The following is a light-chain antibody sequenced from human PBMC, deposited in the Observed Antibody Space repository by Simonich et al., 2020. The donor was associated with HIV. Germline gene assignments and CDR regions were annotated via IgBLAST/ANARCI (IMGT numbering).Light chain of an antibody. CDR1: QSVLYSSNNKNY. CDR2: WAS. V-gene: IGKV4-1*01. Sequence: DIVMTQSPDSLAVSLGERATINCKSSQSVLYSSNNKNYLAWYQQKPGQPPKLLIYWASTRESWVPDRFSSSGSGTDFTLTISSLQAEDVAVYYCQQYYSTPPTFGQGTKVEIK. J-gene: IGKJ1*01. CDR3: QQYYSTPPT.